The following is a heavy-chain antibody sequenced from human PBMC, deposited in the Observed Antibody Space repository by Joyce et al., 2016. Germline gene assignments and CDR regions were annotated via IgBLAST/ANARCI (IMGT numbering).Heavy chain of an antibody. Sequence: QVLLVQSGAAVKRPGSSLRVSCKSSGGDFSNSTVNWVRQAPGQRLEWMGGIIPFFGAAKYAEDFQGRVTLTADQSTRTAYLELSSLTSADTAVYYCARGGTSLDHYFFYTLDVWGPGTTVIVSS. CDR1: GGDFSNST. V-gene: IGHV1-69*12. D-gene: IGHD1-14*01. J-gene: IGHJ6*02. CDR3: ARGGTSLDHYFFYTLDV. CDR2: IIPFFGAA.